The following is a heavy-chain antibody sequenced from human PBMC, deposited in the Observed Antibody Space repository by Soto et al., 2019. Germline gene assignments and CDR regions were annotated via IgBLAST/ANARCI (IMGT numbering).Heavy chain of an antibody. V-gene: IGHV3-48*02. Sequence: EVQLMESGGGLVQPGGSLRLSCAASGFTFSSFSMHWVRQAPGKGLEWVSYISSSSSTIYYADSMRGRFTISRDNAKNSLYLQMNSLRDEDTAVFYCARDAPRCSGGTCLDYWGQGTLVTVSS. D-gene: IGHD2-15*01. J-gene: IGHJ4*02. CDR1: GFTFSSFS. CDR3: ARDAPRCSGGTCLDY. CDR2: ISSSSSTI.